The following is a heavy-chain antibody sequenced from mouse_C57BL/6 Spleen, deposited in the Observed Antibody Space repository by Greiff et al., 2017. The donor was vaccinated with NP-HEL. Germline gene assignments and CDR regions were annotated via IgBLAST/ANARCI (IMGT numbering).Heavy chain of an antibody. CDR2: ISAGGGYT. J-gene: IGHJ4*01. CDR1: GFTFSSYA. V-gene: IGHV5-4*01. CDR3: ARDGRYCSMDY. Sequence: DVMLVESGGGLVKPGGSLKLSCAASGFTFSSYAMSWVRQTPEKRLEWVGTISAGGGYTYYPDNVKGRATISRDNANNNLYLQMSQLKSEDTAMYYCARDGRYCSMDYWGQGTSVTVSS.